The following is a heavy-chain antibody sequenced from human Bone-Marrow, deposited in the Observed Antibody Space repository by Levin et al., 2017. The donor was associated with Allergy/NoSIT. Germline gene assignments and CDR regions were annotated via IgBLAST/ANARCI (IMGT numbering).Heavy chain of an antibody. CDR2: IWYDGSNK. J-gene: IGHJ4*02. V-gene: IGHV3-33*01. D-gene: IGHD2/OR15-2a*01. CDR1: GFIFTSHG. CDR3: ARYRGEYINAYCDS. Sequence: GGSLRLSCEVSGFIFTSHGMHWARQAPGKGLEWVAAIWYDGSNKYYADSVKGRFIISRDDSKNTLYLQMNSLRAEGTAVYYCARYRGEYINAYCDSWGQGTLVTVSS.